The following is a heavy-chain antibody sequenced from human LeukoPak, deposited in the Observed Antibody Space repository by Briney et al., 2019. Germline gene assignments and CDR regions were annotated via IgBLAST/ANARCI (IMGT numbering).Heavy chain of an antibody. Sequence: SETLSLTCTVSGGSISSYYWSWIRQPPGKGLEWIGYIYYSGSANYNPSLKSRVTISVDTSKNQFSLKLSSVTAADTAVYYCARERYAGGRLYCGGDCYSGGSDYWGQGTLVTVSS. J-gene: IGHJ4*02. CDR1: GGSISSYY. V-gene: IGHV4-59*12. CDR3: ARERYAGGRLYCGGDCYSGGSDY. D-gene: IGHD2-21*02. CDR2: IYYSGSA.